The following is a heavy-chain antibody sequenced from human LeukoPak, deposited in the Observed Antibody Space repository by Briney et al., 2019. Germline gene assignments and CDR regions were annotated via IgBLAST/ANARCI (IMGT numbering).Heavy chain of an antibody. CDR2: INSGGST. Sequence: GGSLRLSCAASGFTVSSNYMSWVRQAPGKGLEWVSGINSGGSTYYADSVKGRFTISRDNTKNTPYLQMNSLRAEDTAVYYCARVDTAMADSSYYYYYYMDVWGKGTTVTVSS. CDR1: GFTVSSNY. CDR3: ARVDTAMADSSYYYYYYMDV. J-gene: IGHJ6*03. D-gene: IGHD5-18*01. V-gene: IGHV3-53*01.